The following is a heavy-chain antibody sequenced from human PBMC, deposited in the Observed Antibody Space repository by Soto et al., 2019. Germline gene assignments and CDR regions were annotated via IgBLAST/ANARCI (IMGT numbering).Heavy chain of an antibody. CDR2: IYCSGST. V-gene: IGHV4-61*01. CDR1: GGSVSSGSYY. CDR3: ARVWAYKPLQVLLNP. Sequence: PSETLSLTCTVSGGSVSSGSYYWSWIRQPPGKGLEWIGYIYCSGSTNYNPSLKSRVTISVDTSKNQFSLKLSSVTAADTAVYYCARVWAYKPLQVLLNPWAQGTLVTVTS. J-gene: IGHJ5*02. D-gene: IGHD2-15*01.